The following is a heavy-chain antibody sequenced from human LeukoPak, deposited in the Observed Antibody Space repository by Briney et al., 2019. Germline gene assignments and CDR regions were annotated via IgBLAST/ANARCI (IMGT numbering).Heavy chain of an antibody. V-gene: IGHV4-4*07. Sequence: SETLSLTCTVSGGSISSYDWSWIRQSAGKGPEWIGRFYTSGTANYNPYFESRVTMSVDTSKNQFSLKLRSVTAADTAVYYCAKEREVAGSNWFDPWGQGTLVTVSS. J-gene: IGHJ5*02. CDR1: GGSISSYD. CDR2: FYTSGTA. CDR3: AKEREVAGSNWFDP. D-gene: IGHD2-15*01.